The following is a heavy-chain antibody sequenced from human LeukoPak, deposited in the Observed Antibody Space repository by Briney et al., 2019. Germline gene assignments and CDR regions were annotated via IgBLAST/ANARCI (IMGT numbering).Heavy chain of an antibody. Sequence: SETLSLTCAVYGGSLSGYYWSWIRQPPGKGLEWVGEINHSGSTNYNPSLKSRVTISVDTSKNQFSLKLSSVTAADTAVYYCARGRVAAAGTPGYWGQGTLVTVSS. J-gene: IGHJ4*02. CDR2: INHSGST. D-gene: IGHD6-13*01. CDR3: ARGRVAAAGTPGY. CDR1: GGSLSGYY. V-gene: IGHV4-34*01.